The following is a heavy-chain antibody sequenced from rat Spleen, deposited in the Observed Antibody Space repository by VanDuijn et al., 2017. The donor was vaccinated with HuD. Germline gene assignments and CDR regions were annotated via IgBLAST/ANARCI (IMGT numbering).Heavy chain of an antibody. D-gene: IGHD1-1*01. CDR2: INSAGST. J-gene: IGHJ3*01. Sequence: EVQLQESGPGLVKPSQSLSLTCSVIGYSIPSSYRWNWIRKFPGSKLGWMGYINSAGSTNYNPSLKSRVSITRDTSKNQFFLQVNSVSTEDTATYYCATSEGVHYYLPFAYWGQGTLVTVSS. CDR3: ATSEGVHYYLPFAY. V-gene: IGHV3-3*01. CDR1: GYSIPSSYR.